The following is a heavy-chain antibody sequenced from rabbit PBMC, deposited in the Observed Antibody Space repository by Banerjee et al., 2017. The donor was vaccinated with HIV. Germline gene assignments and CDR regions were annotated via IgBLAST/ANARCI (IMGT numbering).Heavy chain of an antibody. J-gene: IGHJ4*01. Sequence: QQQLEESGGGLVMPGGTLTLTCKASGIDFSSYYYMCWVRQAPGKGLELIACIYTSSGSTWYASWVNGRFTISRSTSLNTVDLKMTSLTAADTATYYCARVGEYAGSSYFYYFNLWGPGTLVTVS. CDR1: GIDFSSYYY. CDR3: ARVGEYAGSSYFYYFNL. D-gene: IGHD8-1*01. CDR2: IYTSSGST. V-gene: IGHV1S43*01.